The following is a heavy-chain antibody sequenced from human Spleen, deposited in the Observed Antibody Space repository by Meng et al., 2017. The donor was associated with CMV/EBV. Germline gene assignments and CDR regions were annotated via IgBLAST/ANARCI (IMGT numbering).Heavy chain of an antibody. V-gene: IGHV1-2*02. J-gene: IGHJ4*02. D-gene: IGHD2-15*01. CDR1: GYTFTDYY. CDR2: MNPNSGGT. Sequence: ASVKVSCKASGYTFTDYYLHWVRQAPGQGLEWMGWMNPNSGGTNSAQKFQGRVTMSRDTSISTAYMELSRLRSDDTAVYYCARDDMHGVRVFDYWGQGTLVTVSS. CDR3: ARDDMHGVRVFDY.